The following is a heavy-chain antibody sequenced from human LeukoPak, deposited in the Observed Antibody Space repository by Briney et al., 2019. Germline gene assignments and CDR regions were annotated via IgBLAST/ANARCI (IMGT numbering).Heavy chain of an antibody. Sequence: GASVKVSCKASGYTFTSYAMNWVRQAPGQGLEWMGWINTNTGNPTYAQGFTGRFVFSLDTSVSTAYLQISSLKAEDIAVYYCARDTFYGSGSYFHYYFNGMDVWGQGTTVTVSS. J-gene: IGHJ6*02. CDR2: INTNTGNP. CDR1: GYTFTSYA. V-gene: IGHV7-4-1*02. D-gene: IGHD3-10*01. CDR3: ARDTFYGSGSYFHYYFNGMDV.